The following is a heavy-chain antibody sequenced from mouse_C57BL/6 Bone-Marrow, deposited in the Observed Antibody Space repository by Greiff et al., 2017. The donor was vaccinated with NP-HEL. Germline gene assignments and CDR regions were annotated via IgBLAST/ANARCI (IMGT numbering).Heavy chain of an antibody. CDR3: AKGNDGYYVYAMDY. D-gene: IGHD2-3*01. CDR2: IWRGGST. V-gene: IGHV2-5*01. CDR1: GFSLTSYG. J-gene: IGHJ4*01. Sequence: QVQLQQSGPGLVQPSQSLSITCTVSGFSLTSYGVHWVRQSPGKGLEWLGVIWRGGSTDYNAAFMSRLSITKDNSKSQVFFKMNSLQADDTAIYYCAKGNDGYYVYAMDYWGQGTSVTVSS.